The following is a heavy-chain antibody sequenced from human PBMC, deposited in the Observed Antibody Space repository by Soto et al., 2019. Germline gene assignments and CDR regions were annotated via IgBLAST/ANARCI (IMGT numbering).Heavy chain of an antibody. CDR3: ARDLITILFPPDFYSDYGMHA. D-gene: IGHD2-21*01. J-gene: IGHJ6*02. Sequence: GGSLRLSCAAPGFTFGSSGMHWVRQAPGKGLEWVAVIWYDGSNKYYADSVKGRFTISRDNSKNTLYLQMNSLRAEDTAVYYCARDLITILFPPDFYSDYGMHAWGQGTTVTVSS. CDR1: GFTFGSSG. CDR2: IWYDGSNK. V-gene: IGHV3-33*01.